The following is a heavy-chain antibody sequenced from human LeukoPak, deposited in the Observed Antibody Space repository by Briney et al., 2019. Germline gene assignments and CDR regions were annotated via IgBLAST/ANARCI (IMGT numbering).Heavy chain of an antibody. J-gene: IGHJ5*02. Sequence: GGSLRLSCASPGFTFGLHWMSCVGRVPGKGLAWVANIKQDGSQRYYVDSVKGRFTISRDNAKNSLYLQMSSLRAEDTAMYYCARDSGRGGESGYYDLWGQGTLVAVSS. CDR2: IKQDGSQR. V-gene: IGHV3-7*01. CDR3: ARDSGRGGESGYYDL. CDR1: GFTFGLHW. D-gene: IGHD3-3*01.